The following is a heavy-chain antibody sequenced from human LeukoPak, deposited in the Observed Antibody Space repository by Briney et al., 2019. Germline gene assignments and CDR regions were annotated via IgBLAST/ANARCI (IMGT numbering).Heavy chain of an antibody. D-gene: IGHD4-17*01. V-gene: IGHV4-39*07. J-gene: IGHJ4*02. CDR3: ARGTPYGDYVELVPFDY. CDR2: IYYSGST. Sequence: SETLSLTCTVSGGSISSSSYYWGWIRQPPGKGLEWIGNIYYSGSTYYNPSLKSRVTISVDTSKNQFSLKLSSVTAADTAVYYCARGTPYGDYVELVPFDYWGQGTLVTVSS. CDR1: GGSISSSSYY.